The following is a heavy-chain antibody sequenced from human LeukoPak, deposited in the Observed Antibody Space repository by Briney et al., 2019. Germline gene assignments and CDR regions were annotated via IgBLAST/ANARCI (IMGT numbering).Heavy chain of an antibody. V-gene: IGHV4-34*01. CDR1: GGSFSGYY. CDR3: ASLVGWADY. D-gene: IGHD1-26*01. Sequence: PSETLSLTCAVYGGSFSGYYWSWIRQPPGKGLEWIGEVNHSGGTNYNPSLKSRVAISVDTSKNQFSLKLSSVTAADTAVYYCASLVGWADYWGQGTLVSVSS. J-gene: IGHJ4*02. CDR2: VNHSGGT.